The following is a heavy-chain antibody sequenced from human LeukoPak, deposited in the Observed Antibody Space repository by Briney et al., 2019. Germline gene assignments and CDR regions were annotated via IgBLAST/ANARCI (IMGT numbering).Heavy chain of an antibody. CDR2: IIPILGIA. Sequence: SVKVSCKASGGTFSSYTISWVRQAPGQGLEWMGRIIPILGIANYAQKFQGRVTITADKSTSTAYMELSSLRSEDTAVYYCARGQVLGSSSGDWFDPWGQGTLVTVSS. J-gene: IGHJ5*02. CDR1: GGTFSSYT. D-gene: IGHD6-6*01. CDR3: ARGQVLGSSSGDWFDP. V-gene: IGHV1-69*02.